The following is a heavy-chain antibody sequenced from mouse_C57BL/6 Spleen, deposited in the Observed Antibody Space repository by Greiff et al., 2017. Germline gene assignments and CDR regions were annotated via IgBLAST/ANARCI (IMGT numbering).Heavy chain of an antibody. V-gene: IGHV1-15*01. Sequence: VQLQQSGAELVRPGASVTLSCKASGYTFTDYEMHWVKQTPVHGLEWIGAIDPETGGTAYNQKFTGKAILTADKSSSTAYMELRSLTSEDSAVYYCTRGGYGNYVGWFAYWGQGTLVTVSA. D-gene: IGHD2-1*01. CDR2: IDPETGGT. J-gene: IGHJ3*01. CDR3: TRGGYGNYVGWFAY. CDR1: GYTFTDYE.